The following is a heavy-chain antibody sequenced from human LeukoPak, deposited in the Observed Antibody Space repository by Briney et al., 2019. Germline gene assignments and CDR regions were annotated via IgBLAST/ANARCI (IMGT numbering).Heavy chain of an antibody. D-gene: IGHD2-15*01. V-gene: IGHV3-23*01. CDR1: RFTFNTYA. CDR2: ISGNGDIT. J-gene: IGHJ4*02. Sequence: GGSLRPSCAASRFTFNTYAVNWVRQAPGKGLEWVSAISGNGDITYYADSVRGRFTISRDNSKNTLYLQMNSLRAEDTAVYYCARVKRDCSGGSCYSYDCWGQGTLVTVSS. CDR3: ARVKRDCSGGSCYSYDC.